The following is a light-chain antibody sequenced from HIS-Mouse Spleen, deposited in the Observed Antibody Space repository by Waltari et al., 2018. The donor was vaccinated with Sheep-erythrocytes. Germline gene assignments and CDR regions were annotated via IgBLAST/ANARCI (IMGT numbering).Light chain of an antibody. J-gene: IGLJ3*02. CDR3: CSYAGSSTPWV. CDR1: SSDVGRYNL. V-gene: IGLV2-23*01. CDR2: EGS. Sequence: QSALTQPASVSGSPGQSITISFPGTSSDVGRYNLVPWYQQHPGKAPKLMIYEGSKRPSGVSNRFSGSKSGNTASLTISGLQAEDEADYYCCSYAGSSTPWVFGGGTKLTVL.